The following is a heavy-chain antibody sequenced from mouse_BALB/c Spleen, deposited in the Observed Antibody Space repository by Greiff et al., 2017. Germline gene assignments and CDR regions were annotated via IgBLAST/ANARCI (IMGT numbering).Heavy chain of an antibody. V-gene: IGHV5-9-4*01. J-gene: IGHJ4*01. CDR2: ISSGGSYT. CDR3: ARDGTTVVGGMDY. Sequence: EVKLVESGGGLVKPGGSLKLSCAASGFTFSSYAMSWVRQSPEKRLEWVAEISSGGSYTYYPDTVTGRFTISRDNAKNTLYLEMSSLRSEDTAMYYCARDGTTVVGGMDYWGQGTSVTVSS. CDR1: GFTFSSYA. D-gene: IGHD1-1*01.